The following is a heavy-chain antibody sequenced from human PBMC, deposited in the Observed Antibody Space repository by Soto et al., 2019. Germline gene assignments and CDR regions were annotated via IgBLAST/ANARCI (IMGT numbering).Heavy chain of an antibody. CDR1: GGTFSSYT. Sequence: SVKVSCKASGGTFSSYTISWVRQAPGQGLEWMGRIIPILGIANYAQKFQGRVTITADKSTSTAYMELSSLRSEDTAVYYCASSSSSLDFDYWGQGTLVTVSS. D-gene: IGHD6-6*01. CDR2: IIPILGIA. CDR3: ASSSSSLDFDY. V-gene: IGHV1-69*02. J-gene: IGHJ4*02.